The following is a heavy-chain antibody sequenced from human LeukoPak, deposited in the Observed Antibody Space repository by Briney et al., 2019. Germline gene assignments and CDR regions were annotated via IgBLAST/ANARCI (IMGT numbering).Heavy chain of an antibody. J-gene: IGHJ4*02. CDR3: ARDLSYYDSSGYYYLDY. V-gene: IGHV3-23*01. CDR1: GFTFSTYG. CDR2: ISGSGGST. D-gene: IGHD3-22*01. Sequence: GGSLRLSCAASGFTFSTYGMSWVRQAPGKGLEWVSTISGSGGSTYYADSVKGRFTISRDNAKNSLYLQMNSLRAEDTAVYYCARDLSYYDSSGYYYLDYWGQGTLVTVSS.